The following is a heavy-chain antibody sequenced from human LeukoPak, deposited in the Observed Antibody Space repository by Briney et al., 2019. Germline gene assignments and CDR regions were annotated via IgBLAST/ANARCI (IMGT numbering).Heavy chain of an antibody. CDR1: GGSVSSGSYY. CDR2: IYYSGST. D-gene: IGHD3-22*01. V-gene: IGHV4-61*01. J-gene: IGHJ4*02. CDR3: AREYYYDSSGYDY. Sequence: PSETLSLTCTVSGGSVSSGSYYWSWIRQPPGKGLEWIGYIYYSGSTNYNPSLKSRVTISVDTSKNQFSLKPSSVTAADTAVYYCAREYYYDSSGYDYWGQGTLVTVSS.